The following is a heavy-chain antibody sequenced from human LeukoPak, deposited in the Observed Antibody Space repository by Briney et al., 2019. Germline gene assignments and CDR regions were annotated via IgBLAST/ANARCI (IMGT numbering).Heavy chain of an antibody. Sequence: ASVKVSCKVSGYTLTELSMHWVRQAPGKGLEWMGGLDPEDGETIYAQKFQGRVTMTEDTSTDTAYMELSSLRSEDTAVYYCATGGLCSSTSCYAGIYYYGMDVWGKGTTVTVSS. J-gene: IGHJ6*04. CDR2: LDPEDGET. CDR1: GYTLTELS. V-gene: IGHV1-24*01. D-gene: IGHD2-2*01. CDR3: ATGGLCSSTSCYAGIYYYGMDV.